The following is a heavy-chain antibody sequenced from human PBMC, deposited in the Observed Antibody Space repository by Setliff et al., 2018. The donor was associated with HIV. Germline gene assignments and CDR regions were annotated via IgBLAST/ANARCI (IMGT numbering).Heavy chain of an antibody. V-gene: IGHV3-74*01. CDR3: AMGGSNTWYSS. D-gene: IGHD6-13*01. J-gene: IGHJ5*02. Sequence: GGSLRLSCVASGFTFSSYWMHWVRQAPGRGLMWISLLNTDGSSIDYADSVKGRFTFSRDNAKNTLYLQMNGLRADDTAVYYCAMGGSNTWYSSWGQGALVTVSS. CDR1: GFTFSSYW. CDR2: LNTDGSSI.